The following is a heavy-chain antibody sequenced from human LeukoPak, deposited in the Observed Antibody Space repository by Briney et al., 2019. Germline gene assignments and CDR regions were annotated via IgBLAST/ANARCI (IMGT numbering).Heavy chain of an antibody. CDR3: ARENWIFDY. Sequence: PSETLSLTCVVSGYFISSGYHWGWIRQPPGKGLEWIGSVYRSGITYYDPSLKSRVTISVDTSKNQISLKVRSVTAADTAMYYCARENWIFDYWGQGILVTVFS. D-gene: IGHD1-1*01. J-gene: IGHJ4*02. V-gene: IGHV4-38-2*02. CDR1: GYFISSGYH. CDR2: VYRSGIT.